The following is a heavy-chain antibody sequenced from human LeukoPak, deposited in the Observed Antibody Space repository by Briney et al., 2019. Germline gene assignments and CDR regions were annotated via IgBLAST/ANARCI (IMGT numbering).Heavy chain of an antibody. CDR2: ISWDGTT. J-gene: IGHJ4*02. V-gene: IGHV3-43*01. Sequence: PGGSLRLSCAASGFTFDDYTMHWVRQARGKTLEWVSLISWDGTTHYADSVKGRFTISRDNSKNSLYLEMATMRTEDTAFYYCAKDLNYESSGSVIDNWGQGTLVTVSS. CDR3: AKDLNYESSGSVIDN. CDR1: GFTFDDYT. D-gene: IGHD3-22*01.